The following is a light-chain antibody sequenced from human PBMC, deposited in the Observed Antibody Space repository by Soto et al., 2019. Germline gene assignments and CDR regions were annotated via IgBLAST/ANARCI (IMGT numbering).Light chain of an antibody. Sequence: QSVLTQPASVSGSPGQSITISCTGTSSDIGSYSLVSWYQHYPGKAPKLMIYEGSKRPSGVSHRVSGSKSGNTASLTLSGLQAEYEADYYCCSHAGGTTLVFGGGTKLPVL. CDR3: CSHAGGTTLV. V-gene: IGLV2-23*01. CDR1: SSDIGSYSL. CDR2: EGS. J-gene: IGLJ3*02.